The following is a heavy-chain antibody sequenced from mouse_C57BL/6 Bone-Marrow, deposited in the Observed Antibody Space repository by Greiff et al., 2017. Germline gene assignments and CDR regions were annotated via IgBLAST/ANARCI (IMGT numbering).Heavy chain of an antibody. CDR1: GYTFTDYY. CDR3: ARLITPGFDV. Sequence: EVQLQQSGPELVKPGASVKISCKASGYTFTDYYMNWVKQSHGKSLEWIGDINPNNGGTSYNQKFKGKATLTVDKSSSTAYMELRSLTSEDSAVYYCARLITPGFDVWGTGTTVTVSS. J-gene: IGHJ1*03. CDR2: INPNNGGT. V-gene: IGHV1-26*01. D-gene: IGHD2-4*01.